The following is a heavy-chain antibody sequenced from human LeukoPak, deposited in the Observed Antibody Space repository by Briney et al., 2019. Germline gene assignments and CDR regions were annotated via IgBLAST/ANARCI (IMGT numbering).Heavy chain of an antibody. V-gene: IGHV3-7*01. CDR2: IKQDGSEK. CDR1: GFTFSSYW. CDR3: ARDPHDYGDYGSWFDP. J-gene: IGHJ5*02. D-gene: IGHD4-17*01. Sequence: PGGPLRLSCAASGFTFSSYWISWVRQSPEKALEWVANIKQDGSEKYYVHSVKRPFNISRDNPKNSLYLQMNGLRAEDTAVYYCARDPHDYGDYGSWFDPWGQGTLVAVSS.